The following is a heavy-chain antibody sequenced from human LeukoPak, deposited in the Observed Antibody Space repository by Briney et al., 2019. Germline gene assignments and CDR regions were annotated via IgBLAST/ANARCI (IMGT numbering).Heavy chain of an antibody. Sequence: PSETLSLTCAVYGGSFSAYYWSWIRQPPGKGLEWIGEINHSGSTNYNPSLKSRVTISVDTSKNQFSLKLSSVTAADTAVYYCARGPELLRAFDYWGQGTLVTASS. CDR1: GGSFSAYY. CDR2: INHSGST. D-gene: IGHD1-26*01. J-gene: IGHJ4*02. V-gene: IGHV4-34*01. CDR3: ARGPELLRAFDY.